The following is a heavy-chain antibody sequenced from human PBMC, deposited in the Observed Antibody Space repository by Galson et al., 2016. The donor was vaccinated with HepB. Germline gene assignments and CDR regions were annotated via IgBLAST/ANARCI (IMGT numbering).Heavy chain of an antibody. D-gene: IGHD3-22*01. CDR3: AKDYYDTGPHYRPNFDY. J-gene: IGHJ4*02. CDR1: GFNFNTYG. V-gene: IGHV3-33*06. CDR2: IWGDEDNR. Sequence: SLRLSCAASGFNFNTYGMHWVRQAPGKGLEWLALIWGDEDNRYYADFVKGRFTTSRDNSKNTLYLILNSLRVEDTAVYFCAKDYYDTGPHYRPNFDYWGQGALVTVSS.